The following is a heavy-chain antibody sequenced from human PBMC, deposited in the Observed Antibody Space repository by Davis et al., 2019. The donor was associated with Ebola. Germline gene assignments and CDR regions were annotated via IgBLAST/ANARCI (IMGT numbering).Heavy chain of an antibody. CDR3: ARLACSSTSCYYYYYMDV. V-gene: IGHV5-51*01. D-gene: IGHD2-2*01. CDR2: IYPGDSDS. J-gene: IGHJ6*03. Sequence: GESLKISCKGSGYSFTGYWIGWVRQMPGKGLEWMGIIYPGDSDSKYSPSFQGQVTFSADKSISTAYLQWSSLKASDTAMYYCARLACSSTSCYYYYYMDVWGKGTTVTVSS. CDR1: GYSFTGYW.